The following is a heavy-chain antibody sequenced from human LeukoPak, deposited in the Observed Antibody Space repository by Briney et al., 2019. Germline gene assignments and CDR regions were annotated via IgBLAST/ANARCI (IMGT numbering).Heavy chain of an antibody. D-gene: IGHD3-16*02. CDR1: GYTFTSYG. CDR3: AREEYGYVWGSYRSEF. J-gene: IGHJ4*02. Sequence: ASVKVSCKASGYTFTSYGISWVRQPPGQGLEWMGWISPYNGNTNYVQKLQGRVTMTTDTSTNTHYMEAMSLRSDDTAVYYCAREEYGYVWGSYRSEFWGQGTLVTVSS. CDR2: ISPYNGNT. V-gene: IGHV1-18*01.